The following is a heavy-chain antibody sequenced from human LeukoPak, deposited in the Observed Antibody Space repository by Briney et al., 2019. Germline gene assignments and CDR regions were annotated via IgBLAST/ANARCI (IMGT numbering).Heavy chain of an antibody. J-gene: IGHJ4*02. CDR3: AGYTNNWYLGGY. Sequence: GASVKVSCKASGYTFTSYYMQWVRQAPGQGLEWMGIINPSGGSTSYAQKFQGRVTMTRDTSINTAYMELNRLTSDDTALYYCAGYTNNWYLGGYWGQGTLVAVSS. CDR2: INPSGGST. D-gene: IGHD6-13*01. CDR1: GYTFTSYY. V-gene: IGHV1-46*01.